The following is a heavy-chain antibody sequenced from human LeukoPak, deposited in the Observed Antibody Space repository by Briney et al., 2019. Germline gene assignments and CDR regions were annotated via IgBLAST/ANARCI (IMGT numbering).Heavy chain of an antibody. J-gene: IGHJ5*02. Sequence: PSETLSLTCAVYGGSFSGYYWGWIRQPPGKGLEWIGSIYYTGSTYYNPSLKSRVTISVDTSKNQFSLKLSSVTAADTAVYYCARPIRGRDNNWFDPWGQGTLVIVSS. V-gene: IGHV4-39*01. CDR2: IYYTGST. CDR3: ARPIRGRDNNWFDP. D-gene: IGHD5-24*01. CDR1: GGSFSGYY.